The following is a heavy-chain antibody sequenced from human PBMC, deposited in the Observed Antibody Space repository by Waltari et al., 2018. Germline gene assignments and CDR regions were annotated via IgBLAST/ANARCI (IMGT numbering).Heavy chain of an antibody. Sequence: EVQLVQSGADVKKPGATVKISCKASGYSFPDYYIHGVKQAPGKGLEWMGHFAPEDGETVSAESFQGRLTMTADTSIDTAYMELSRLRFDDTAVYYCATRLSILAFDVWGQGTVVTVSS. CDR1: GYSFPDYY. CDR2: FAPEDGET. CDR3: ATRLSILAFDV. D-gene: IGHD3-9*01. J-gene: IGHJ3*01. V-gene: IGHV1-69-2*01.